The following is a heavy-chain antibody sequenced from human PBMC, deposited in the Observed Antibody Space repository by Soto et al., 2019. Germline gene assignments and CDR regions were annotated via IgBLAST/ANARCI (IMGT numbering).Heavy chain of an antibody. Sequence: SETLSLTCTVSGGSISSGGYYWSWIRQHPGKGLEWIGYIYYSGSTYYNPSLKSRVTISVDTSKNQFSLKLSSVTAADTAVYYCARDLGGGLFSWFDPWGQGTLVTVSS. J-gene: IGHJ5*02. V-gene: IGHV4-31*03. CDR1: GGSISSGGYY. D-gene: IGHD3-16*01. CDR2: IYYSGST. CDR3: ARDLGGGLFSWFDP.